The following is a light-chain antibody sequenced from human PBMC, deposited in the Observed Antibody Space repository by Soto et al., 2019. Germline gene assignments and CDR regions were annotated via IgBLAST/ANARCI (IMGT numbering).Light chain of an antibody. CDR3: SSNTSSSTY. CDR1: SSDVGGYNY. CDR2: DVS. V-gene: IGLV2-14*01. Sequence: LTQPASVSGSPGQSITISCTGTSSDVGGYNYVSWYQQHPGKAPKLMIYDVSNRPSGVSNRFSGSKSGNTASLTISGLQAEDEADYYCSSNTSSSTYFGIGTKVTVL. J-gene: IGLJ1*01.